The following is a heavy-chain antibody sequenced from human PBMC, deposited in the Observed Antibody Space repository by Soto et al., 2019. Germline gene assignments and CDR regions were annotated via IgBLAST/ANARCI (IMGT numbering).Heavy chain of an antibody. Sequence: GASVKVSCKASGYTFTSYYMHWVRQAPGQGLEWMGIINPSGGSTSYAQKFQGRVTMTRDTSTSTVYMELSSLRFEDTAVYYCARAQQLVRSSTLYYYYGMDVWGQGTTVTVSS. J-gene: IGHJ6*02. CDR3: ARAQQLVRSSTLYYYYGMDV. D-gene: IGHD6-13*01. CDR1: GYTFTSYY. CDR2: INPSGGST. V-gene: IGHV1-46*01.